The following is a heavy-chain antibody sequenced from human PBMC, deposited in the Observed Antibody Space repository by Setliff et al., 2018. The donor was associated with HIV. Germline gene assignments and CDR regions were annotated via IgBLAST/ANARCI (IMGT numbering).Heavy chain of an antibody. CDR3: VKDIGAYYYDNSGYNAFHI. Sequence: GGSLRLSCAASGFTFDDYAMHWVRQSPGKGLEWVSGISWNSGSLGYADSVKGRFTISRDNAKKSLYLQMNSLRAEDMALYYCVKDIGAYYYDNSGYNAFHIWGQGTKVTVSS. D-gene: IGHD3-22*01. V-gene: IGHV3-9*03. J-gene: IGHJ3*02. CDR2: ISWNSGSL. CDR1: GFTFDDYA.